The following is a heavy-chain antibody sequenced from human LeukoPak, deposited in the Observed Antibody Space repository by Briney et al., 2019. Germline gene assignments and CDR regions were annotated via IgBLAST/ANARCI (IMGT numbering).Heavy chain of an antibody. Sequence: PSETLSLTCTVSGGSISSSIYYWGWIRQPPGKGLEWIGSFYYSGSTYSNPSLKSRVTISVDTSKNQFSLNLSSVTAADTAVYYCARGYGGSYQYFDDWGQGTLVTVSS. CDR3: ARGYGGSYQYFDD. CDR1: GGSISSSIYY. V-gene: IGHV4-39*01. J-gene: IGHJ4*02. D-gene: IGHD1-26*01. CDR2: FYYSGST.